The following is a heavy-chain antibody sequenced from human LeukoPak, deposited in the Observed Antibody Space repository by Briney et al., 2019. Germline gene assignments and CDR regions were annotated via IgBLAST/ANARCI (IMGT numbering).Heavy chain of an antibody. CDR1: GFRLGSYS. J-gene: IGHJ4*02. V-gene: IGHV3-48*01. CDR2: INSGSYTI. Sequence: PGGSLRLSCGASGFRLGSYSMDWVRQAPGKGLEWVSHINSGSYTIYYADPVKGRFTISRDNSKNTLYLQVNSLRADDTAVYYCASRGSSSSQYYWGQGTLVTVSS. CDR3: ASRGSSSSQYY. D-gene: IGHD6-6*01.